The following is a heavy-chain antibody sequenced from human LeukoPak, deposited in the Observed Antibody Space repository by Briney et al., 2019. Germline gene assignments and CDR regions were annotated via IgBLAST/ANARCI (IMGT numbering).Heavy chain of an antibody. J-gene: IGHJ4*02. Sequence: GGSLRLSCAASGVTFSSYSMNWVRQAPGKGLEWVSSISSSSSYIYYADSVKGRFTISRDNAKNSLYLQMNSLRAEDTAVYYCARSPYHYDSSGSYDYWGQGTLVTVSS. CDR1: GVTFSSYS. CDR3: ARSPYHYDSSGSYDY. CDR2: ISSSSSYI. V-gene: IGHV3-21*01. D-gene: IGHD3-22*01.